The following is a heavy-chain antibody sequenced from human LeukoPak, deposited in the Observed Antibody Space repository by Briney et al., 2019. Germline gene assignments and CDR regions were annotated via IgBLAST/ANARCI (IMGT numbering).Heavy chain of an antibody. CDR3: ARDHNGGYEYFDY. CDR1: GFTFSDYY. D-gene: IGHD3-22*01. V-gene: IGHV3-11*01. CDR2: ISTSGRTI. J-gene: IGHJ4*02. Sequence: GGALRLSRAASGFTFSDYYISWIRQAPGKGLGGVSYISTSGRTIYYADSVKGRFTISRDNVKNSLYLQMNSLRAEDTAVYYCARDHNGGYEYFDYWGQGTLVTVSS.